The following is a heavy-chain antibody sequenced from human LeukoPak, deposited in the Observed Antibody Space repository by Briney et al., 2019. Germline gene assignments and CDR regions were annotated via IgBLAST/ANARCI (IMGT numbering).Heavy chain of an antibody. V-gene: IGHV4-59*01. D-gene: IGHD3-10*01. Sequence: SETLSLTCTVSGGSISSYYWGWIRQPPGKGLEWIGYIYYSGSTNYNPSLKSRVTISVDTSKNQFSLKLSSVTAADTAVYYCARVPLWFGEVGGAFDIWGQGTMVTVSS. J-gene: IGHJ3*02. CDR1: GGSISSYY. CDR2: IYYSGST. CDR3: ARVPLWFGEVGGAFDI.